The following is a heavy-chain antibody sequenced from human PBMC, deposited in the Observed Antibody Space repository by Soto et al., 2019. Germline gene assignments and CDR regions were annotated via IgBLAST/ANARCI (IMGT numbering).Heavy chain of an antibody. CDR2: ISSSSSYT. V-gene: IGHV3-11*05. Sequence: QVQLVESGGGLVKPGGSLRLSCAASGFTFSDYYLSWIRQAPGKGLEWVSYISSSSSYTNYPDSVKGRFTTSSDNANNSLSLQMNSLRAEDTALYYWAGHGGPADYWGQGTLVTVSS. CDR3: AGHGGPADY. D-gene: IGHD3-16*01. CDR1: GFTFSDYY. J-gene: IGHJ4*02.